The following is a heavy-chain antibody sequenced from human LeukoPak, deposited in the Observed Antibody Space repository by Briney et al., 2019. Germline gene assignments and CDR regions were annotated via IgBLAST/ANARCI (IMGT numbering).Heavy chain of an antibody. Sequence: GASVKVSCKASGYTFTSYGISWVRQAPGQGLEWMGWISAYNGNTNHAQKLQGRVTMTTDTSTSTAYMELRSLRSDDTAVYYCARARTMYYYDSSVDWGQGTLVTVSS. J-gene: IGHJ4*02. CDR2: ISAYNGNT. CDR1: GYTFTSYG. V-gene: IGHV1-18*01. CDR3: ARARTMYYYDSSVD. D-gene: IGHD3-22*01.